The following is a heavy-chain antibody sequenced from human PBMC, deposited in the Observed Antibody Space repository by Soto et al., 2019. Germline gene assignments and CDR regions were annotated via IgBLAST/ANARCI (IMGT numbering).Heavy chain of an antibody. CDR2: IYYSGST. CDR1: GGSISSYY. J-gene: IGHJ6*02. V-gene: IGHV4-59*01. D-gene: IGHD3-22*01. CDR3: AREGRDYYDSSGPDYYYYGMDV. Sequence: SETLSLTCTVSGGSISSYYWSWIRQPPGKGLERIGYIYYSGSTNYNPSLKSRVTISVDTSKNQFSLKLSSVTAADTAVYYCAREGRDYYDSSGPDYYYYGMDVCGQGTTVTVSS.